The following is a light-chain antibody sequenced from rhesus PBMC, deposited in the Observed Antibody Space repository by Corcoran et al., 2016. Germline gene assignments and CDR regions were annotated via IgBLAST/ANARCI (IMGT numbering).Light chain of an antibody. CDR1: QTISSY. Sequence: DIQLTQSPSSLSASVGDRVTITCRASQTISSYLAWCPQQPGKVPKLLIYAASSLESGVPCRFSGSGSGTEFTLTISSQQPEDVATYDGQQHNRHPWTFGQGTKVEIK. CDR3: QQHNRHPWT. J-gene: IGKJ1*01. V-gene: IGKV1-44*01. CDR2: AAS.